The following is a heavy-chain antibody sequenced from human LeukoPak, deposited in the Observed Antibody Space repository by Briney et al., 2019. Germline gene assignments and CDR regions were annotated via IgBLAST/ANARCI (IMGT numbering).Heavy chain of an antibody. J-gene: IGHJ2*01. CDR2: IIPILGIA. CDR1: GGTFSSYA. Sequence: GASVKVSCKASGGTFSSYAISWVRQAPGQGLEWMGRIIPILGIANYAQKFQGRVTITADKSTSTAYMELSSLRSEDTAVYYCASSAPGIAAAVGYFDLWGRGTLVTVSS. D-gene: IGHD6-13*01. V-gene: IGHV1-69*04. CDR3: ASSAPGIAAAVGYFDL.